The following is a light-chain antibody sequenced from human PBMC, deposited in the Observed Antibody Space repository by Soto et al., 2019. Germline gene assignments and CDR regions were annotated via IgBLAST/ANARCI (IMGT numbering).Light chain of an antibody. Sequence: EIVLTQSPGTLSLSPGERATLSCRASQSVSSSYLAWYQQKPGQAPRLLIYDASSRATGIADRFRGSGSGTDFTLIVSRLETEDFAVYYCQQYGSSPLTFGGGTKVDIK. J-gene: IGKJ4*01. CDR2: DAS. V-gene: IGKV3-20*01. CDR1: QSVSSSY. CDR3: QQYGSSPLT.